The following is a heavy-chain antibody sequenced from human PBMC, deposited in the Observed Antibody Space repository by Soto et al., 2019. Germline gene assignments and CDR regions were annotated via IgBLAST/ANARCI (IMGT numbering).Heavy chain of an antibody. D-gene: IGHD5-18*01. J-gene: IGHJ6*02. Sequence: PGGSLRLSFAASGFTFRSYAISWGRHAPGKGLEWVSAISGSGGSTYYADSVKGRFTISRDNSKNTLYLQMNSLRAEDTAVYYCANFPPGYHSAKKGGMDVWGQGTTVTLPS. CDR1: GFTFRSYA. V-gene: IGHV3-23*01. CDR3: ANFPPGYHSAKKGGMDV. CDR2: ISGSGGST.